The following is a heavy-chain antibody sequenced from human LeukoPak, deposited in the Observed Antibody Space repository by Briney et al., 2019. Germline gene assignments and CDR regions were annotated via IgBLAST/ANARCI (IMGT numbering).Heavy chain of an antibody. CDR3: AREGSSGWYRDAFDI. CDR1: GGAISSYY. CDR2: IYYSGST. V-gene: IGHV4-59*01. J-gene: IGHJ3*02. D-gene: IGHD6-19*01. Sequence: SETLSLTCTVSGGAISSYYWSWIRQPPGKGLEWIGYIYYSGSTNYNPSLKSRVTISVDTSKNQFSLKLSSVTAADTAVYYCAREGSSGWYRDAFDIWGQGTMVTVSS.